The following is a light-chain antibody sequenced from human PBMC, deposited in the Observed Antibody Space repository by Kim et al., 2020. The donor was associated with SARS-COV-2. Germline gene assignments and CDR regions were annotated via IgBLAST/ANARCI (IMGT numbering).Light chain of an antibody. Sequence: SLSPGARATLSCRASQSVSSSYLAWYQQKPGQAPRLLISGASSRATGIPDRFSGSGSGTDFTLTISRLEPEDFAVYYCQQYGVFTFGPGTKVDIK. CDR3: QQYGVFT. CDR2: GAS. J-gene: IGKJ3*01. CDR1: QSVSSSY. V-gene: IGKV3-20*01.